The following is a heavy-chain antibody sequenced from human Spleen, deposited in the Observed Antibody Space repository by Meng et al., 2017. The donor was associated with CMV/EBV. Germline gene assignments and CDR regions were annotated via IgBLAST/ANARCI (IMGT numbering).Heavy chain of an antibody. Sequence: SVKVSCKASGYTFTSYGISWVRQAPGQGLEWMGWISAYNGNTNYAQKLQGRVTMTTDTSTSTAYMELRSLRSDDTAVYYCASSPIRYCSGGSCYSDYWGQGTLVTVSS. V-gene: IGHV1-18*01. CDR3: ASSPIRYCSGGSCYSDY. CDR1: GYTFTSYG. J-gene: IGHJ4*02. D-gene: IGHD2-15*01. CDR2: ISAYNGNT.